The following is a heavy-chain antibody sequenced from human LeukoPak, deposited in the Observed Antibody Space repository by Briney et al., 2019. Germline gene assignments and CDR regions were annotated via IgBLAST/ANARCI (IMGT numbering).Heavy chain of an antibody. CDR1: GGTFSSYA. J-gene: IGHJ4*02. V-gene: IGHV1-69*06. CDR3: ARDPTTVTPFFDY. Sequence: SVKVSCKASGGTFSSYAISWVRQAPGQGLEWMGGIIPIFGTANYAQKFQGRVTITADKSTSTAYMELSSLRSEDTAVYYCARDPTTVTPFFDYWGQGTLVTVSS. D-gene: IGHD4-17*01. CDR2: IIPIFGTA.